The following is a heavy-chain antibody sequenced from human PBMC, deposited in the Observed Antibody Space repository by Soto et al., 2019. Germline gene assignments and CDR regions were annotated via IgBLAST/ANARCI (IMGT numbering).Heavy chain of an antibody. CDR2: IAYDERDK. Sequence: VQLGESGGGVVQPGRSLRLSCAASGFSFSVYPLHWVRQAPGKGLEWVAMIAYDERDKYYADSAKGRFTISRENSKNTLYLQMNNLRDDDTAVYYCARDPLGGYSKKWELDHWGQGTQVTVSA. V-gene: IGHV3-30*04. CDR3: ARDPLGGYSKKWELDH. J-gene: IGHJ5*02. D-gene: IGHD1-26*01. CDR1: GFSFSVYP.